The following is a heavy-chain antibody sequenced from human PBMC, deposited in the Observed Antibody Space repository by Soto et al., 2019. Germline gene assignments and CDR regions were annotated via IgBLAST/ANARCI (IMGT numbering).Heavy chain of an antibody. V-gene: IGHV4-34*01. CDR2: INHSGST. CDR3: ARDRPRYSSRWYKGREGDYYYYYGMDV. Sequence: SETLSLTCAVYGGSFSGYYWSWIRQPPGKGLEGIGEINHSGSTNYNPSLKSRVTISVDTSKNKFSLKLSSVTAADTAVYYCARDRPRYSSRWYKGREGDYYYYYGMDVWGQGTTVTVSS. CDR1: GGSFSGYY. J-gene: IGHJ6*02. D-gene: IGHD6-13*01.